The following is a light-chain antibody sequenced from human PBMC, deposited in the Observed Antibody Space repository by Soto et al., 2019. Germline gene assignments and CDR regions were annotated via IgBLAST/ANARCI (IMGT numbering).Light chain of an antibody. Sequence: QSALTQPRSVSGSPGQSVTISCTGTSSVVGGYNYVSWYQQHPGKAPKLMIYDVSRRPSVVPDRFSGSKSGSTASLTISGLPAEDEDDYYCCSYAGSYSWVFGGGTQLTVL. CDR2: DVS. J-gene: IGLJ3*02. CDR1: SSVVGGYNY. V-gene: IGLV2-11*01. CDR3: CSYAGSYSWV.